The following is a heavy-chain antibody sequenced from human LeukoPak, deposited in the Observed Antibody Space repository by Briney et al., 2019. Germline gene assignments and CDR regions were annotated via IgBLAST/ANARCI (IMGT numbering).Heavy chain of an antibody. D-gene: IGHD3-22*01. CDR2: ISGSGGST. CDR1: GFTFRSYA. V-gene: IGHV3-23*01. CDR3: AKDLRRFTMNDAFDI. J-gene: IGHJ3*02. Sequence: GGSLRLSCAACGFTFRSYAMSWVRQAPGKGLEWVSAISGSGGSTYYADSVRGRFTISRDNSKNTLYLQMNSLRAEDTAVYYCAKDLRRFTMNDAFDIWGQGTMVTVSS.